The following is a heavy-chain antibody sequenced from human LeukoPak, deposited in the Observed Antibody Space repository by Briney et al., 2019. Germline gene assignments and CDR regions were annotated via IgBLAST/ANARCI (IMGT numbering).Heavy chain of an antibody. CDR2: ISSSSSPI. CDR3: ARGSGSAFDY. Sequence: GGSLRLSCAASGFTFSSYIMNWVRQAPGKGLEWVSYISSSSSPIYYADSVKGRFTIYRDNAKNSLYLQMNSLGDEDTAVYYCARGSGSAFDYWGQGTLVTVSS. V-gene: IGHV3-48*02. J-gene: IGHJ4*02. CDR1: GFTFSSYI. D-gene: IGHD2-15*01.